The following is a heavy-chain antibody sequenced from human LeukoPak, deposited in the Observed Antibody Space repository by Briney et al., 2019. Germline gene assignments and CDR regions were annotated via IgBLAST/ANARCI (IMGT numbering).Heavy chain of an antibody. J-gene: IGHJ6*02. D-gene: IGHD2-15*01. Sequence: KPSETLSLTCAVYGGSFGGYYWSWIRQPPGKGLEWIGEINHSGSTNYNPSLKGRVTISVDTSKNQFSLKLSSVTAADTAVYYCARGSGGRYGMDVWGQGTTVTVSS. CDR3: ARGSGGRYGMDV. V-gene: IGHV4-34*01. CDR1: GGSFGGYY. CDR2: INHSGST.